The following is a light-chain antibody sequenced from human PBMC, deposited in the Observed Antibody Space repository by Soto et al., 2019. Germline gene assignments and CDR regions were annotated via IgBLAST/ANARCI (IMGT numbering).Light chain of an antibody. CDR2: NNN. V-gene: IGLV1-44*01. CDR1: SSNVGRNT. CDR3: AAWDDGLNGSV. J-gene: IGLJ1*01. Sequence: SVLTQPPSASGTPGQRVTISCSGISSNVGRNTVNWYQQVPGTAPKLLIYNNNQRPSGVPDRFSGSKSGTSASLAIIGLQSEDEADYYCAAWDDGLNGSVFGAGTKVTVL.